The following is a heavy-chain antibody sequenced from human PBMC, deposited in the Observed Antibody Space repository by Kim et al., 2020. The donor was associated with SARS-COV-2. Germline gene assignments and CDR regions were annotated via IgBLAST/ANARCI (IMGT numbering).Heavy chain of an antibody. CDR3: ARSPYGTEYNWFGP. J-gene: IGHJ5*02. Sequence: GGSLRLSCAASGFSFGDSWMSWVRQVPDKGLEWVATIKEDGSKKNYVGSVKGRLTISRDNAKNLLYLQMSSVTAEDPAVYYCARSPYGTEYNWFGPWGQGTLVTVSS. CDR1: GFSFGDSW. CDR2: IKEDGSKK. D-gene: IGHD3-10*01. V-gene: IGHV3-7*01.